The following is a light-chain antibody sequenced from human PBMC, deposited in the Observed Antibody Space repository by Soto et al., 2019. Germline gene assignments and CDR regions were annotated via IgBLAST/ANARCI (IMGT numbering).Light chain of an antibody. J-gene: IGLJ1*01. V-gene: IGLV2-23*01. Sequence: QSVLTQPASVSGSPGQSITISCTGTSSDVGSYNFVSWYQQHPGKAPKLMIYEASKRPSGVSNRFSGSKSGNTASLTISGLQPDDEADYYCCSYAGSSTYVFGAGTKVTVL. CDR1: SSDVGSYNF. CDR2: EAS. CDR3: CSYAGSSTYV.